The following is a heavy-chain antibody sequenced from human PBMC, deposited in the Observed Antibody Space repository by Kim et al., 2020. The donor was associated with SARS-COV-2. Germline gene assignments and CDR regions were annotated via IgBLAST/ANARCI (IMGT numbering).Heavy chain of an antibody. CDR2: IIPMFATP. CDR1: GGTFSNHG. CDR3: ARDGDSYDSISRGGDAFGV. D-gene: IGHD3-22*01. V-gene: IGHV1-69*13. Sequence: SVKVSCKTSGGTFSNHGISWVRQTPGQGLEWMGAIIPMFATPTYARKFQGRVTITADDSTTTSYMELTSLRSEDTAVYYCARDGDSYDSISRGGDAFGVWGQGTLVTVSS. J-gene: IGHJ3*01.